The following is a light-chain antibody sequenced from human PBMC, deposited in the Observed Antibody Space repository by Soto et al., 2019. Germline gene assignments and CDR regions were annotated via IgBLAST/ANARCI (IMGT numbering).Light chain of an antibody. J-gene: IGKJ1*01. CDR2: GAS. CDR1: PSLNIN. V-gene: IGKV3-15*01. CDR3: QQYSNWPRT. Sequence: ETMMTRAPATLSVSPGAIATLSCRASPSLNINLAWYQQKPGQAPRVLIYGASTRATGIPDRFSGSGSGTEFTLTISSLQSEDFAVYYCQQYSNWPRTFGQGTKGDI.